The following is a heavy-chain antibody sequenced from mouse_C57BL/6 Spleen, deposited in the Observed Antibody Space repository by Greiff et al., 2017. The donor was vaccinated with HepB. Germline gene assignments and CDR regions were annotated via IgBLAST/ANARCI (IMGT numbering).Heavy chain of an antibody. J-gene: IGHJ3*01. CDR2: IDPETGGT. CDR3: TRPGTGPWFAY. V-gene: IGHV1-15*01. Sequence: VQLQQSGAELVRPGASVTLSCKASGYTFTDYEMHWVKQTPVHGLEWIGAIDPETGGTAYNQKFKGKAILTADKSSSTAYMVLRSLTSEDSAVYYCTRPGTGPWFAYWGQGTLVTVSA. D-gene: IGHD4-1*01. CDR1: GYTFTDYE.